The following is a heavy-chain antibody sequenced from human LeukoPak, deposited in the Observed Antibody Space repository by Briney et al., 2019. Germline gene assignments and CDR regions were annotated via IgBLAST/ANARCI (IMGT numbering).Heavy chain of an antibody. CDR1: GFTFSNYW. J-gene: IGHJ3*02. V-gene: IGHV3-7*03. CDR3: AKDLSSWGPSSDPFDI. D-gene: IGHD3-16*01. CDR2: IKQDGSEK. Sequence: GGSLRLSCAASGFTFSNYWMSWVRQVPGKGLDWVANIKQDGSEKYYVDSVKGRFTISRDNSKNTLYLQMNSLRAEDTAVYYCAKDLSSWGPSSDPFDIWGQGTMVTVSS.